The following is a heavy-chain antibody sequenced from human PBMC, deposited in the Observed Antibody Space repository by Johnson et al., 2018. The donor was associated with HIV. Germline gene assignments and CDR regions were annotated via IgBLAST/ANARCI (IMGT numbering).Heavy chain of an antibody. Sequence: EVQLVESGGGLIQPGGSLRLSCAASGFTVSSNYMSWVRQAPGKGLEWVSGINWNGAITGYAGSVKARFTISRDNAKNSRFLQMNSLRAEEKAVYYCARVGANFDAFDIWGQGTMVTVSS. V-gene: IGHV3-53*01. CDR3: ARVGANFDAFDI. D-gene: IGHD4/OR15-4a*01. CDR2: INWNGAIT. J-gene: IGHJ3*02. CDR1: GFTVSSNY.